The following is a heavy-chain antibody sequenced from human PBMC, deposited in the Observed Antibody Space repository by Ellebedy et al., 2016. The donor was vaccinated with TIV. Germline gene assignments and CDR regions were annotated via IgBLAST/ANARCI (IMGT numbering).Heavy chain of an antibody. J-gene: IGHJ4*02. CDR3: AKGRGGGSDTSAPRYYFDY. V-gene: IGHV3-23*01. Sequence: GESLKISCAASGFTFSSYAMSWVRQAPGKGLEWVSTISSTGSRTYYADFVEGRFIISRDNSKKTLYLQMNSLRAEDTAVYYCAKGRGGGSDTSAPRYYFDYWGLGTLVTVSS. CDR1: GFTFSSYA. CDR2: ISSTGSRT. D-gene: IGHD3-22*01.